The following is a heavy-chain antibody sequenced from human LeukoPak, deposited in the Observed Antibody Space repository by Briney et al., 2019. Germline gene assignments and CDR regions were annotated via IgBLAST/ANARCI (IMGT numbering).Heavy chain of an antibody. CDR2: ISGSGGST. CDR1: GFTFSSYA. Sequence: GGSLRLSCAASGFTFSSYAMSWVRQAPGKGLEWVSAISGSGGSTYYADSVKGRFTISRDNSKNTLSLQMYSLRAEDTAVYFCAKDDTWIQLWYESWGQGTLVTVSS. V-gene: IGHV3-23*01. CDR3: AKDDTWIQLWYES. D-gene: IGHD5-18*01. J-gene: IGHJ5*02.